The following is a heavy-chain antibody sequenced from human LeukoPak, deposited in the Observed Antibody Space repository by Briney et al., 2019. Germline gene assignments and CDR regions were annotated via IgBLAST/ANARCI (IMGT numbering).Heavy chain of an antibody. CDR1: GLTFSSYG. D-gene: IGHD1-26*01. CDR3: ARDLSGSYLPSPPNFDY. V-gene: IGHV3-33*01. J-gene: IGHJ4*02. Sequence: GGSLRLSCAASGLTFSSYGMHWVRQAPGKGLEWVAVIWYDGSNKYYADSVKGRFTISRDNSKNTLYLQMNSLRAEDTAVYYCARDLSGSYLPSPPNFDYWGQGTLVTVSS. CDR2: IWYDGSNK.